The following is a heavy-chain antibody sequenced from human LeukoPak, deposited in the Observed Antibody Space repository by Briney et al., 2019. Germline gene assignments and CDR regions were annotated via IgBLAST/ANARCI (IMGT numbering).Heavy chain of an antibody. CDR2: IWYDGSKS. CDR1: GFTFRSFG. D-gene: IGHD4-17*01. V-gene: IGHV3-33*03. Sequence: PGGSLRLSCAASGFTFRSFGMHWVRRAPGKGLEWVAVIWYDGSKSYYVDSVKGRFTISRDNSKNTLDLQMNSLRAEDTAVYYCARYDGEHHAFDIWGQGTMVTVFS. J-gene: IGHJ3*02. CDR3: ARYDGEHHAFDI.